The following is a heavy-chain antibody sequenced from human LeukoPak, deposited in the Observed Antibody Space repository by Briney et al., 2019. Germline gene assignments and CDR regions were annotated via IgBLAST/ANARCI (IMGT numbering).Heavy chain of an antibody. Sequence: GASVKVSCKASGYTFTSYGISWVRQAPGQGLEWMGWISAYNGNTNYAQKLQGRVTMTTDTSTSTAYMELRSLRSDDTAVYYCARAVVVAATRGNWLDPWGQGTLVTVSS. D-gene: IGHD2-15*01. V-gene: IGHV1-18*01. CDR2: ISAYNGNT. J-gene: IGHJ5*02. CDR1: GYTFTSYG. CDR3: ARAVVVAATRGNWLDP.